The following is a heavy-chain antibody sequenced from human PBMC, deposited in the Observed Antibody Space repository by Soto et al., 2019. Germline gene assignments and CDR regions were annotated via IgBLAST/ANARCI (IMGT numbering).Heavy chain of an antibody. V-gene: IGHV1-46*01. CDR1: GYTFTSYY. Sequence: ASVKVSCKASGYTFTSYYMHWVRQAPGQGLEWMGIINPSGGSTSYAQKFQGRVTMTRDTSTSTVYMELSSLRSEDTAAYYCARAVAHYYDSSGYYSYWGQGTLVTVSS. CDR3: ARAVAHYYDSSGYYSY. J-gene: IGHJ4*02. D-gene: IGHD3-22*01. CDR2: INPSGGST.